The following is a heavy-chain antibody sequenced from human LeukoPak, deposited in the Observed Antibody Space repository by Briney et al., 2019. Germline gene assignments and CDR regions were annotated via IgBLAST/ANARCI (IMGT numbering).Heavy chain of an antibody. Sequence: GGSLRLSCAASGFTFSSYAMSWVRQAPGKGLQWLSAISTSGDNTYYGDSVKGRFAISRDNSKNTLYLQMNTLRAEDTAIYYCARQLGYCSDGTCYFDFWGQGTLVTVSS. D-gene: IGHD2-15*01. V-gene: IGHV3-23*01. CDR2: ISTSGDNT. J-gene: IGHJ4*02. CDR1: GFTFSSYA. CDR3: ARQLGYCSDGTCYFDF.